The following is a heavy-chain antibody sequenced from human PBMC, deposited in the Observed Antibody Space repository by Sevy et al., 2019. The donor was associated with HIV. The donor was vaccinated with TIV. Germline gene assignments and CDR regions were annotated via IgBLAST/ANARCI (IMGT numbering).Heavy chain of an antibody. Sequence: ASVKVSCKASGYNFYIHWVRQAPGQGLEWMGRVTPNSGATSYAQKFQDRVAMTMDTSINTAYMELSGLKSDDTAIYYCAGQSLGWYNWVDPWGQGTLVTVSS. V-gene: IGHV1-2*06. CDR1: GYNFY. CDR2: VTPNSGAT. CDR3: AGQSLGWYNWVDP. D-gene: IGHD6-19*01. J-gene: IGHJ5*02.